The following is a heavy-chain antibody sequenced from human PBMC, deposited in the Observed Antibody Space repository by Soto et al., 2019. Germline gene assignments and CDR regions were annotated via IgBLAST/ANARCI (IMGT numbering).Heavy chain of an antibody. J-gene: IGHJ6*02. D-gene: IGHD2-2*01. CDR1: GFTFSSYA. CDR2: LSDSGGHT. CDR3: AKDSQSVLVSAARVYGMDV. Sequence: EVQLLESGGGLVQPGGSLRLSCAGSGFTFSSYAMTWVRQAPGKGLEWVSTLSDSGGHTYYADSVKGRFTISRDNTKNTLYLHINSLRAEDTAVYYCAKDSQSVLVSAARVYGMDVWGQGTTVTVSS. V-gene: IGHV3-23*01.